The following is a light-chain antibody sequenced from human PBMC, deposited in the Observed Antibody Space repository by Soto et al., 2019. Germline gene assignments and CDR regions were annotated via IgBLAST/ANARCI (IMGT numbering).Light chain of an antibody. Sequence: EIVMTQSPATLSVSPGERATLSCRASQSVSSDLAWYQQKPGQAPRLLIHGAFIRATGVPARFSGSGSGTEFTLTITSLQSEDSAVYFCQQYNNWRTFGQGTKVEIK. CDR3: QQYNNWRT. CDR1: QSVSSD. CDR2: GAF. J-gene: IGKJ1*01. V-gene: IGKV3-15*01.